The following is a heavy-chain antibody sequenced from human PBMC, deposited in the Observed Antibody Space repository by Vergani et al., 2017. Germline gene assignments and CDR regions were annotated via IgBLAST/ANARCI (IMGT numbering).Heavy chain of an antibody. J-gene: IGHJ6*02. V-gene: IGHV3-30*18. CDR3: AKEIYSSGWSAYYYYYYGMDV. Sequence: QVQLVESGGGVVQPGRSLRLSCAASGFTFSSYGMHWVRQAPGKGLEWVAVISYDGSNKYYADSVKGRFTISRDNSKNTLYLQMNSLRDEDTAVYYCAKEIYSSGWSAYYYYYYGMDVWGQGTTVTVSS. D-gene: IGHD6-19*01. CDR2: ISYDGSNK. CDR1: GFTFSSYG.